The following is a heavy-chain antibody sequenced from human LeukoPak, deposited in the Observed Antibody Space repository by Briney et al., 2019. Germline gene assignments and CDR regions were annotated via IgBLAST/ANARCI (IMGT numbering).Heavy chain of an antibody. V-gene: IGHV4-59*01. CDR1: GGSISSYY. Sequence: SETLSLTCTVSGGSISSYYWSWIRQPPGKGLEWIGYIYYSGSTNYHPSLKSRVTISVDTSKIQFSLKLSSVTAADTAVYYCARLHYYDSSGYFAFDYWGQGTLVTVSS. D-gene: IGHD3-22*01. CDR3: ARLHYYDSSGYFAFDY. CDR2: IYYSGST. J-gene: IGHJ4*02.